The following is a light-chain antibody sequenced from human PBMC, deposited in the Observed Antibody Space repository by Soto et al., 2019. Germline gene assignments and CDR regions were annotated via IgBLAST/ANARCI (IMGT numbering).Light chain of an antibody. V-gene: IGKV3-11*01. CDR3: QQRSNWPP. Sequence: EMVLTQSPATLSLSPGDRATLSCSASQSVSSYLAWYQQKPGQAPRLLIYDASNRSTGIPARFSGSGSVTDFTLTISSLEPEDFAVYYCQQRSNWPPFGQGTRLEIK. CDR1: QSVSSY. CDR2: DAS. J-gene: IGKJ5*01.